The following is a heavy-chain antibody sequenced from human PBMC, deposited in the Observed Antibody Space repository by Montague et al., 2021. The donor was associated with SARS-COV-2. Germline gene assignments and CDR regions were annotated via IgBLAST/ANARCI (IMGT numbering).Heavy chain of an antibody. CDR2: ITRGGATT. V-gene: IGHV3-43*02. Sequence: SLRLSCAASGFTFSDYAMHWVRQPPGKNLEWVSLITRGGATTSYADSVKGRFTVSRDNNRDTLYLQMTSLRPEDTALYYCAHIVVVVSGVLDDVFDIWGQGTLVTVSS. J-gene: IGHJ3*02. D-gene: IGHD2-21*01. CDR3: AHIVVVVSGVLDDVFDI. CDR1: GFTFSDYA.